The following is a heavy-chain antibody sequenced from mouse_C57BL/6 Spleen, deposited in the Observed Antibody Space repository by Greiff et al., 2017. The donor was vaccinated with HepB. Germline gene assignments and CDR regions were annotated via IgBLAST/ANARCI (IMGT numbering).Heavy chain of an antibody. CDR3: TTEDYDRGYFDY. CDR1: GFNIKDDY. V-gene: IGHV14-4*01. CDR2: IDPENGDT. Sequence: EVQLQQSGAELVRPGASVKLSCTASGFNIKDDYMHWVKQRPEQGLEWIGWIDPENGDTEYASKFQGKATITADTSSNTAYLQLSSLTSEDTAVYYCTTEDYDRGYFDYWGQGTTLTVSS. J-gene: IGHJ2*01. D-gene: IGHD2-4*01.